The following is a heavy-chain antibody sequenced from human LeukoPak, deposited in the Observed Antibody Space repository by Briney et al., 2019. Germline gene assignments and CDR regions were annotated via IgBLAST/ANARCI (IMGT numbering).Heavy chain of an antibody. CDR1: GGSISSSSYY. V-gene: IGHV4-39*07. CDR3: AREGGLRFLEWANNWFDP. J-gene: IGHJ5*02. CDR2: IYTSGST. D-gene: IGHD3-3*01. Sequence: SETLSLTCTVSGGSISSSSYYWGWIRQPPGKGLEWIGRIYTSGSTNYNPSLKSRVTMSVDTSKNQFSLKLSSVTAADTAVYYCAREGGLRFLEWANNWFDPWGQGTLVTVSS.